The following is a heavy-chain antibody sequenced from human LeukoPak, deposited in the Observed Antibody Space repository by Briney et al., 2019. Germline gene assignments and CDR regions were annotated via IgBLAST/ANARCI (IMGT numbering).Heavy chain of an antibody. J-gene: IGHJ4*02. Sequence: SRTLSLTCTVSGGSISSGGYYWSWIRQHPGKGLEWIGYIYYSGSTYYNPSLKSRVTISVDTSKNQFSLKLSSVTAADTAVYYCARDRRPGLLWFGELAYWGQGTLVTVSS. CDR2: IYYSGST. CDR1: GGSISSGGYY. CDR3: ARDRRPGLLWFGELAY. V-gene: IGHV4-31*03. D-gene: IGHD3-10*01.